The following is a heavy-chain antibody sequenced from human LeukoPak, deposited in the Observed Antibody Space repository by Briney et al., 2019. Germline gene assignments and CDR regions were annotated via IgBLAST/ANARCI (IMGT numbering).Heavy chain of an antibody. CDR3: ASYSGSNVYYGY. J-gene: IGHJ4*02. Sequence: SETLSLTCTVSGGSISSYYWTWIRQPAGKGLEWSGRIYSSGGTNYNPSLKSRVTMSVDMSKNQFSLKLSSVTAADTAVYYCASYSGSNVYYGYWGPGTLVTVSS. CDR2: IYSSGGT. D-gene: IGHD1-26*01. CDR1: GGSISSYY. V-gene: IGHV4-4*07.